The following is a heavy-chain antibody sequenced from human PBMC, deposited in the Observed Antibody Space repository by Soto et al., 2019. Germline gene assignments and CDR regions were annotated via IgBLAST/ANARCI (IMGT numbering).Heavy chain of an antibody. D-gene: IGHD6-6*01. CDR1: GGSIISASYS. CDR3: AREDAARIERWFDA. J-gene: IGHJ5*02. Sequence: PSETLSLTCAVSGGSIISASYSWNWIRQSPGRGLEWIGHIYSSGSTYYNPSLKSRVSISVDTSNNQFSLNLTSATAADTAVYFCAREDAARIERWFDAWGQGILVTVSS. CDR2: IYSSGST. V-gene: IGHV4-31*11.